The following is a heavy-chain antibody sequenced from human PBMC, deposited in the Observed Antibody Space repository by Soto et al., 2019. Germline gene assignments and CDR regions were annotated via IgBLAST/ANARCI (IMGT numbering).Heavy chain of an antibody. D-gene: IGHD2-21*02. CDR3: ARRGDCYLFDM. J-gene: IGHJ3*02. CDR1: GYSFTNYW. V-gene: IGHV5-51*01. CDR2: IYPGDSDT. Sequence: GESLKISCNGSGYSFTNYWIGWVRQMPGKGLEWMWSIYPGDSDTRYSPSFQCQVTISADKSIPTASLAWSSLRSAHTPVYYCARRGDCYLFDMWAQGTTVTVSS.